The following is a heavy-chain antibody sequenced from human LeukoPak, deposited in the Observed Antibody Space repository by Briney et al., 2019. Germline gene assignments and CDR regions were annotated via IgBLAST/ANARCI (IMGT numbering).Heavy chain of an antibody. CDR3: ARDRRITMVRGVINWFDP. Sequence: SETLSLTCAVSGYSISNGYYWGWIRQPPGKGLKWIGSIYHSGSTYYNPSLKSRVTISVDTSKNQLSLKLSSVTAADTAVYYCARDRRITMVRGVINWFDPWGQGTLVTVSS. V-gene: IGHV4-38-2*02. CDR2: IYHSGST. CDR1: GYSISNGYY. D-gene: IGHD3-10*01. J-gene: IGHJ5*02.